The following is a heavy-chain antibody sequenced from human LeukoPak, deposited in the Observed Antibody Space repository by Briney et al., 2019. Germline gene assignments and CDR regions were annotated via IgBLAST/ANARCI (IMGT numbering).Heavy chain of an antibody. D-gene: IGHD2-15*01. J-gene: IGHJ3*02. CDR1: GFTVSSNY. Sequence: GGSLRLSCAASGFTVSSNYMSWVRQAPGKGLEWVSVIYSGGSTYYADSVKGRFTISRDNAKNSLYLQMNSLRAEDTAVYYCARGHRGANIVVVVAATPYAFDIWGQGTMVTVSS. V-gene: IGHV3-53*01. CDR2: IYSGGST. CDR3: ARGHRGANIVVVVAATPYAFDI.